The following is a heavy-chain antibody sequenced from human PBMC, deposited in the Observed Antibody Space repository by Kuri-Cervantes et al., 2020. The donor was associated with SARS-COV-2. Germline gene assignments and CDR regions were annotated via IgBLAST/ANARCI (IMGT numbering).Heavy chain of an antibody. V-gene: IGHV3-30*03. Sequence: GESLKISCAASGFTFSSYSMNWVRQAPGKGLEYVAIMSFDGSNKYYPDSVKGRFTISRDNSKNTLYLQMNSLRPEDTAVYYCARDAQTILALSYFDYWGQGTVVTVSS. CDR3: ARDAQTILALSYFDY. CDR1: GFTFSSYS. CDR2: MSFDGSNK. D-gene: IGHD2-2*02. J-gene: IGHJ4*02.